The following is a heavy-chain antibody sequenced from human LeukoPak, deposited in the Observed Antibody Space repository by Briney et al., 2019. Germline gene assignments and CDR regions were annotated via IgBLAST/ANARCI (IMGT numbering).Heavy chain of an antibody. CDR1: GGTFSSYA. CDR3: GRDYAYYYYGMDV. Sequence: GASVKVSCKASGGTFSSYAISWVRQAPGQGLEWMGGIIPIFGTANYAQKFQGRVTITADESTSTAYMELSGLRSEDTAVYYCGRDYAYYYYGMDVWGQGTTVTVSS. J-gene: IGHJ6*02. CDR2: IIPIFGTA. D-gene: IGHD4-17*01. V-gene: IGHV1-69*01.